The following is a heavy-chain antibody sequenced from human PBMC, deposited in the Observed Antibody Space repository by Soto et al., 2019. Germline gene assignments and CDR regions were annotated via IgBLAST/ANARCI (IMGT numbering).Heavy chain of an antibody. V-gene: IGHV4-4*02. D-gene: IGHD1-26*01. CDR3: SATSLSASYYAY. CDR2: IYHTGRI. CDR1: GDSITKSYW. J-gene: IGHJ1*01. Sequence: QVQLQESGPGLVKPSGTLSLTCDVSGDSITKSYWWGWVRQTPAKGLEGIGEIYHTGRINYNPALKSRSIISTDKSQNQCSLKVSSVTAADTAIYFCSATSLSASYYAYWGQGTPIAVSS.